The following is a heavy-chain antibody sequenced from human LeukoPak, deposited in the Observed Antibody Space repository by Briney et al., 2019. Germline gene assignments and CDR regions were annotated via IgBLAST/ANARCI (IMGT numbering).Heavy chain of an antibody. CDR2: ISSSSSTI. V-gene: IGHV3-48*01. Sequence: GGSLRLSCAASGFTFSSYSMNWVRQAPGKGLEWVSYISSSSSTIYYADSVKGRFTISRDNAKNSLYLQMNSLRAEDTAVYYCARDRQPGSAYCSGTSCYTLDYWGQGTLVTVSS. J-gene: IGHJ4*02. D-gene: IGHD2-2*02. CDR1: GFTFSSYS. CDR3: ARDRQPGSAYCSGTSCYTLDY.